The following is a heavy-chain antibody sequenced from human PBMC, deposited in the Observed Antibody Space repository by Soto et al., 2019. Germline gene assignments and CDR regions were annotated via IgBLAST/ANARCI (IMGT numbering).Heavy chain of an antibody. CDR3: ARHKVRGVSHP. D-gene: IGHD3-10*01. CDR2: IYYSGST. CDR1: GGSISSYY. Sequence: QVQLQESGPGLVKPSETLSLICTVSGGSISSYYWSWIRQPPGKGLEWIGYIYYSGSTNYNPSLKSRVTISVDTSKNQFSLKLSSVTAADTAVYYCARHKVRGVSHPWGQGTLVTVSS. V-gene: IGHV4-59*08. J-gene: IGHJ5*02.